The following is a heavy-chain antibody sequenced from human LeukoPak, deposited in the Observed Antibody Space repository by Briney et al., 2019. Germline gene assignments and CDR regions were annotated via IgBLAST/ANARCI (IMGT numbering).Heavy chain of an antibody. CDR3: ARANTRHYYDSSGYYYVGGDWFDP. D-gene: IGHD3-22*01. V-gene: IGHV1-3*01. CDR1: GYTFTSYA. Sequence: ASVKVSCTASGYTFTSYAMHWVRQAPGQRLEWMGWINAGNGNTKYSQKFQGRVTITRDTSASTAYMELSSLRSEDTAVYYCARANTRHYYDSSGYYYVGGDWFDPWGQGTLVTVSS. J-gene: IGHJ5*02. CDR2: INAGNGNT.